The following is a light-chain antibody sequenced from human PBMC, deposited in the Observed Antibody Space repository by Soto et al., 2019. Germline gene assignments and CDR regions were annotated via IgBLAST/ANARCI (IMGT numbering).Light chain of an antibody. CDR1: QGVSSN. J-gene: IGKJ1*01. V-gene: IGKV3-15*01. Sequence: EIVMTQSPATRSVSPGERATLSCRASQGVSSNLAWYQQKPGQAPRLLIYGASTRATGIPARFSGSGSGTEFTLTISSLQSEDFAVYYCQHYNNWPPWTFGQGTKVEIK. CDR2: GAS. CDR3: QHYNNWPPWT.